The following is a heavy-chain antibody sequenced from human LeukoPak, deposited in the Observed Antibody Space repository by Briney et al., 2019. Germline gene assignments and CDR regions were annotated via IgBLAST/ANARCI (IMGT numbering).Heavy chain of an antibody. J-gene: IGHJ4*02. Sequence: PSETLSLTCAVYGGSFSGYYWSWIRQPPGKGLEWIGEINHSGSTNYNPSLKSRVTISVDTSKNQFSLKLSSVTAADTAVYYCARGRFHGLRFLEWLFGYFDYWGQGTLVTVCS. V-gene: IGHV4-34*01. CDR3: ARGRFHGLRFLEWLFGYFDY. CDR1: GGSFSGYY. CDR2: INHSGST. D-gene: IGHD3-3*01.